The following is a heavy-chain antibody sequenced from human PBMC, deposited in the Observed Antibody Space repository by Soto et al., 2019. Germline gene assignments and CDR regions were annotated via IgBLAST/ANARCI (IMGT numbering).Heavy chain of an antibody. D-gene: IGHD5-12*01. CDR2: ISWNSGSI. Sequence: GGSLRLSCAASGFTFDDYAMHWVRQAPGKGLEWVSGISWNSGSIGYADSVKGRFTISRDNAKNSLYLQMNSLRAEDTALYYCAKDIGSGYDFPYYYYYGMDVWGQGTTVTVSS. J-gene: IGHJ6*02. V-gene: IGHV3-9*01. CDR3: AKDIGSGYDFPYYYYYGMDV. CDR1: GFTFDDYA.